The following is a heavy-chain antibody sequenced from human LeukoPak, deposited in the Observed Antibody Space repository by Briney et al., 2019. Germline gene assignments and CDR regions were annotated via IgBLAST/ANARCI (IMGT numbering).Heavy chain of an antibody. V-gene: IGHV4-39*07. J-gene: IGHJ4*02. CDR3: ARITAMVRGVIHG. D-gene: IGHD3-10*01. CDR2: IYYSGST. Sequence: PSETLSLTCTVSGGSISSSSYYWGWIRQPPGKGLEWIGSIYYSGSTYYNPPLKSRVTISVDTSKNQFSLKLSSVTAADTAVYYCARITAMVRGVIHGWGQGTLVTVSS. CDR1: GGSISSSSYY.